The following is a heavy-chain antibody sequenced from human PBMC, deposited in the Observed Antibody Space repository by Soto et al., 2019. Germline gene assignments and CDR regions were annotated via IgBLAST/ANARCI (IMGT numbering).Heavy chain of an antibody. Sequence: QVQLVQSGAEVQKPGSSVKVSCKASGGTFSSYAISWARQAPGQGLEWMGGIIPIFGIANYAQKFQGIVKRTAYESTSTAHMELSSLRSEDTAFYYCAGTHVCSGTSCPPNFYYYYGMDVWGQGTMVTVSS. CDR2: IIPIFGIA. CDR3: AGTHVCSGTSCPPNFYYYYGMDV. D-gene: IGHD2-2*01. J-gene: IGHJ6*02. CDR1: GGTFSSYA. V-gene: IGHV1-69*01.